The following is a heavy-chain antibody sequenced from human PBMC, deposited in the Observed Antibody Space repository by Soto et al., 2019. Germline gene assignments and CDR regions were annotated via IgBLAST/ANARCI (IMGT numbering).Heavy chain of an antibody. CDR1: GGSRSSGGHY. CDR3: ARAIPGYYYGMDV. V-gene: IGHV4-31*03. CDR2: IFYTGST. J-gene: IGHJ6*02. D-gene: IGHD2-21*01. Sequence: ILSLISIDSGGSRSSGGHYWNWIRQHPGKGLEWIGYIFYTGSTNYNPPLKSRVIISVDTSKNQLSLKLTSVTAADTALYYCARAIPGYYYGMDVWGQGTTVTVSS.